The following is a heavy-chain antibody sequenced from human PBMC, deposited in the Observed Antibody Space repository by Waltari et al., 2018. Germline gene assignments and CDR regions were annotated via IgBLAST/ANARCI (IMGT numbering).Heavy chain of an antibody. D-gene: IGHD6-13*01. CDR3: ARGRIAQDNDAFDI. CDR2: INHSGST. CDR1: GGSFSGSY. V-gene: IGHV4-34*01. Sequence: QVQLQQWGAGLLKPSETLSLTCAVHGGSFSGSYWSWIRQPPRKGLEWIGEINHSGSTNYNPSLKSRVTISVDTSKNQFSLKLSSVTAADTAVYYCARGRIAQDNDAFDIWGQGTMVTVSS. J-gene: IGHJ3*02.